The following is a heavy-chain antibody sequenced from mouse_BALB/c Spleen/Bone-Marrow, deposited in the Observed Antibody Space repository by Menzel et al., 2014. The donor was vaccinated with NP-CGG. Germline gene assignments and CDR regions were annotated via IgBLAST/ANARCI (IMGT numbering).Heavy chain of an antibody. CDR3: ARWLLQYFDV. V-gene: IGHV1S81*02. CDR1: GYTFTSYW. D-gene: IGHD2-3*01. Sequence: QVQLQQSGAELVKPGASVKLSCKSSGYTFTSYWMHWVKQRPGQGLEWIGEITPSNGRTNYNEKFKSKATLTVDKSSNTAYMQLSSLTSEDSAVYYCARWLLQYFDVWGAGTTVTVSS. J-gene: IGHJ1*01. CDR2: ITPSNGRT.